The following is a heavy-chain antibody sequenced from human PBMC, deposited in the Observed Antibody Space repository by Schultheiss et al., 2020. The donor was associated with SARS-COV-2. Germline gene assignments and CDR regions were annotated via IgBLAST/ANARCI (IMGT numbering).Heavy chain of an antibody. CDR1: SASVTSYY. CDR3: VRHTPGQQGRFFDWSFDY. J-gene: IGHJ4*02. Sequence: SQTLSLTCSVSSASVTSYYWTWIRQSPGMGLEWIGYTHYSGSTYYNPSLKSRVTRSIDTSRNQFSLRLSSVTAADTAIYYCVRHTPGQQGRFFDWSFDYWGQGTLVTVSS. CDR2: THYSGST. V-gene: IGHV4-59*08. D-gene: IGHD3-9*01.